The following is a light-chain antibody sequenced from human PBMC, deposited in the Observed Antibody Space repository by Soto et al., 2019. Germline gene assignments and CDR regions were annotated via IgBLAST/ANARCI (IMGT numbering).Light chain of an antibody. CDR3: QQYDSLPLT. J-gene: IGKJ3*01. V-gene: IGKV1-33*01. CDR2: DAS. Sequence: DIQMTQSPSSLSASVGDRVTITCQASQDISNYLNWYQQKPGKAPKLLIYDASNLETGVPSRFSESGSGTDFTLTISSLQPEDISTYYCQQYDSLPLTVGPGTKVYIK. CDR1: QDISNY.